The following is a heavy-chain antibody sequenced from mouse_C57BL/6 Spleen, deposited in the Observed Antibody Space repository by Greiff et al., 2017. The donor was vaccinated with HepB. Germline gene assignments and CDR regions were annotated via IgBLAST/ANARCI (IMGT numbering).Heavy chain of an antibody. V-gene: IGHV1-55*01. J-gene: IGHJ2*01. CDR3: ARSLYGSSYGY. CDR1: GYTFTSYW. CDR2: IYPGSGST. D-gene: IGHD1-1*01. Sequence: QVQLQQPGAELVKPGASVKMSCKASGYTFTSYWITWVKQRPGQGLEWIGDIYPGSGSTNYNEKFKSKATLTVDTSSSTAYMQLSSLTSEDSAVYYCARSLYGSSYGYWGQGTTLKVSS.